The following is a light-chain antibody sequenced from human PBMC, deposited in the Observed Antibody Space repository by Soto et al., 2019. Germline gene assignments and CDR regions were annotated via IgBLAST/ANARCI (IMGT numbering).Light chain of an antibody. CDR2: GTS. CDR1: QSINSNF. V-gene: IGKV3-20*01. CDR3: QQYGSAPWT. Sequence: DIVLTQSPGTLSLSSGERATLSCRASQSINSNFFAWYQHKSGQSPRLLIFGTSSRAPGVPGRFSGSGSEADFTLTISRLEPEDLAVYYCQQYGSAPWTFGQGTKVDIK. J-gene: IGKJ1*01.